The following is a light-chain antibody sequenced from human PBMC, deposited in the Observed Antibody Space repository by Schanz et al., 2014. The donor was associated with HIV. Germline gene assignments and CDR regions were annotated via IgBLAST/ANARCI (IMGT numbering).Light chain of an antibody. V-gene: IGLV3-21*04. CDR3: QVWDSDTDLVV. Sequence: SYELTQPPSVSVAPGKTARITCGGNNIGGESVHWYQQKPGQAPVVVIYYDSDRPSGIPERFSGSNSGNTATLTISRVEAGDEADYYCQVWDSDTDLVVFGGGTKVTVL. J-gene: IGLJ3*02. CDR1: NIGGES. CDR2: YDS.